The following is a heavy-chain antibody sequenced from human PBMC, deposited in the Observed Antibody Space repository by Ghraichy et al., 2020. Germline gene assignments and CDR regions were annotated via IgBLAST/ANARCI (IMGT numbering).Heavy chain of an antibody. J-gene: IGHJ5*02. CDR1: GYTFTSYA. D-gene: IGHD3-10*01. V-gene: IGHV1-3*01. CDR3: ARLALHGSGSYYTWFDP. CDR2: INAGNGNT. Sequence: ASVKVSCKASGYTFTSYAMHWVRQAPGQRLEWMGWINAGNGNTKYSQKFQGRVTITRDISASTAYMELSSLRSEDTAVYYCARLALHGSGSYYTWFDPWGQGTLVTVSS.